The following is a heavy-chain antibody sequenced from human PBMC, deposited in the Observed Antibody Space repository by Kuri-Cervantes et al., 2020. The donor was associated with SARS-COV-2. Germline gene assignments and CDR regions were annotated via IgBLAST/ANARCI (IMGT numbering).Heavy chain of an antibody. CDR1: AVTFSSYA. D-gene: IGHD3-16*01. J-gene: IGHJ3*02. V-gene: IGHV1-69*05. CDR3: ARESPPDGRSYWGDLGDI. CDR2: IIPIFGTA. Sequence: SVKVSCNASAVTFSSYAISWVRQAPGQGLEWRGGIIPIFGTANYAQKFQGRVTITTDESTSTAYMELRSPRSEDTAVYYCARESPPDGRSYWGDLGDIWGQGTMVTVSS.